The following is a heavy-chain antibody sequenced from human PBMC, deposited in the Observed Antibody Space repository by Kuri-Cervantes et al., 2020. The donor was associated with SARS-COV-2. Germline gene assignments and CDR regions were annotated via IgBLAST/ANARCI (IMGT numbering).Heavy chain of an antibody. V-gene: IGHV1-2*04. CDR3: ARASVRGIIITYHSYGMDV. CDR2: INPNSGGT. D-gene: IGHD3-10*01. CDR1: GGTFNNFA. Sequence: ASVKVSCKASGGTFNNFAISWVRQAPGQGLEWMGWINPNSGGTNYAQKFQGWVTMTRDTSISTAYMELSRLRSDDTAVYYCARASVRGIIITYHSYGMDVWGQGTTVTVSS. J-gene: IGHJ6*02.